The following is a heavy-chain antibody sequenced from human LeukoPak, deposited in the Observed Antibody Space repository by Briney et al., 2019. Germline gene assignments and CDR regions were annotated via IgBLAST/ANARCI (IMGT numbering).Heavy chain of an antibody. J-gene: IGHJ4*02. CDR2: IYPGDSDT. V-gene: IGHV5-51*01. Sequence: GESLKIPCKGSGYSFTTYWIAWVRQVPGKGLEWMGIIYPGDSDTRYSPSFQGQVTISADKSITTAYLQWSSLKASDTAIYYCARTMGTSTSSTLDYWGQGTLVTVSS. CDR3: ARTMGTSTSSTLDY. CDR1: GYSFTTYW. D-gene: IGHD2-2*01.